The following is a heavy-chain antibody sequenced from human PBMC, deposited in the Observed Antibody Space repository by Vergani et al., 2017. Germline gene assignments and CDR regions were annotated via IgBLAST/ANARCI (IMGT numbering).Heavy chain of an antibody. CDR3: ARSFKGIAVAGIFDY. CDR2: INHSGST. J-gene: IGHJ4*02. Sequence: QVQLQQWGAGLLKPSETLSLTCAVYGGSFSGYYWSWIRQPPGKGLEWIGEINHSGSTNYNPSLKSRVTISVDTSKNQFSLKLSSVTAADTAVYYCARSFKGIAVAGIFDYWGQGTLVTVSS. D-gene: IGHD6-19*01. CDR1: GGSFSGYY. V-gene: IGHV4-34*01.